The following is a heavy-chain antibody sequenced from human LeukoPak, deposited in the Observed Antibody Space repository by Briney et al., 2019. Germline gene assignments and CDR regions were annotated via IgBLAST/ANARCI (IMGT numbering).Heavy chain of an antibody. CDR1: GGSISSSSYY. J-gene: IGHJ6*03. Sequence: SETLSLTCTVSGGSISSSSYYWGWIRQPPGKGLEWIGSIYYSGSTYYNPSLKSRVTISVDTSKNQFSLKLSSVTAADTAVYYCGSGTPDYYYYYMDVWGKGTTVTISS. V-gene: IGHV4-39*01. CDR3: GSGTPDYYYYYMDV. D-gene: IGHD3-10*01. CDR2: IYYSGST.